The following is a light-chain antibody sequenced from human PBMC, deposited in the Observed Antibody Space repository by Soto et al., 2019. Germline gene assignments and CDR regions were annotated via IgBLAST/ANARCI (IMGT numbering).Light chain of an antibody. CDR2: GAS. Sequence: EIVMTQSPATLSVSPGERATLSCRASQSVSSNLAWYHQKPGQAPRLLIYGASTRATGIPARFSGSGSGTEFTLTISSLQSEDFAVYYCQHYSNWPLTFGQGTKVEIK. J-gene: IGKJ1*01. CDR3: QHYSNWPLT. CDR1: QSVSSN. V-gene: IGKV3-15*01.